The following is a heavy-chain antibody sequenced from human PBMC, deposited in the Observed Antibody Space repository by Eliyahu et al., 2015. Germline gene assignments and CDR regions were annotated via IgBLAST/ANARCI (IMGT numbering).Heavy chain of an antibody. J-gene: IGHJ2*01. CDR2: IYSGGST. CDR3: ARGGVWYFDL. CDR1: GFTVSTNY. D-gene: IGHD3-16*01. V-gene: IGHV3-66*01. Sequence: EVQLVESGGGLVQPGGSLRLSCAASGFTVSTNYMTWVRQAPGTGLEWVSVIYSGGSTFYADSVKGRFTISRDSSKNTLYLQMNSLRDEDTAVYYCARGGVWYFDLWGRGTLVTVSS.